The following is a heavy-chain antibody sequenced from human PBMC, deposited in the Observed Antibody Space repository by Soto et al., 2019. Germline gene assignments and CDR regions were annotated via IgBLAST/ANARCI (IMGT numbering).Heavy chain of an antibody. Sequence: SETLSLTCTVSGGSISSGDYYWSWIRQPPGKGLEWIGYIYYSGSTYYNPSLKSRVTISVDTSKNQFSLKLSSVTAADTAVYYCARGEVAATLVDHYYYGMDVWGQGTTVTVSS. V-gene: IGHV4-30-4*01. J-gene: IGHJ6*02. CDR3: ARGEVAATLVDHYYYGMDV. D-gene: IGHD2-15*01. CDR2: IYYSGST. CDR1: GGSISSGDYY.